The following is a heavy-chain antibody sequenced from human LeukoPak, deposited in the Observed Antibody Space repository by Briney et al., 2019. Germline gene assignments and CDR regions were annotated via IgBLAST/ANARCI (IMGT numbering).Heavy chain of an antibody. Sequence: SETLSLTCTVSGGSISSSSYYWGWIRQPPGKGLEWIGYIYYSGSTNYNPSLKSRVTISVDTSKNQFSLKLSSVTAADTAVYYCARRPAGPARRWFDPWGQGTLFTVSS. CDR3: ARRPAGPARRWFDP. CDR2: IYYSGST. D-gene: IGHD6-6*01. CDR1: GGSISSSSYY. V-gene: IGHV4-61*05. J-gene: IGHJ5*02.